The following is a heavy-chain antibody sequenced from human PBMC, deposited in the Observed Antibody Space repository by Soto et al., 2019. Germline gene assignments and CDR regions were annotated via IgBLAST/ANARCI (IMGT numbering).Heavy chain of an antibody. Sequence: QLQLQESGPGLVKPSETLSLTCTVSGGSISNSDYYWGWIRQSPGKGLEWIGSIYYSGTNFYDPSRRSRLSMSVDTSKNQCSLRLNSVTAADTAVYYCARQARGTTWSDFDYWSQGTLVTVSS. CDR1: GGSISNSDYY. V-gene: IGHV4-39*01. D-gene: IGHD1-7*01. CDR3: ARQARGTTWSDFDY. J-gene: IGHJ4*02. CDR2: IYYSGTN.